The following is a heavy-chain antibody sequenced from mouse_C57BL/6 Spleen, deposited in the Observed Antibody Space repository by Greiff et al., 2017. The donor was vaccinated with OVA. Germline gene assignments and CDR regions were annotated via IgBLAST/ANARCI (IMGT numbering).Heavy chain of an antibody. CDR2: IDPSDSYT. CDR3: ARRLRSYAMDD. CDR1: GYTFTSYW. V-gene: IGHV1-69*01. Sequence: QVQLQQPGAELVMPGASVKLSCKASGYTFTSYWMHWVKQRPGPGLEWIGDIDPSDSYTNYNHKFKGKSTLTVDNSSSTAYMQLSSLTSEDYEGDYWARRLRSYAMDDWGQGTSVTVSS. D-gene: IGHD3-2*02. J-gene: IGHJ4*01.